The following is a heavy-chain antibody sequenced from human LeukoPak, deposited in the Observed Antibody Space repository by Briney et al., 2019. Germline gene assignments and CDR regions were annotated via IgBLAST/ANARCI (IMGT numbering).Heavy chain of an antibody. V-gene: IGHV1-46*01. J-gene: IGHJ5*02. Sequence: GSVKVSCKASGYTFTIYYMHWVRQAPGQGLEWMGIINPSGGSTSYAQKFQGRVTMTRDMSTSTVYMELSSLRSEDTAVYYCARDGEDSGSYYRGNWFDPWGQGTLVTVSS. D-gene: IGHD1-26*01. CDR1: GYTFTIYY. CDR3: ARDGEDSGSYYRGNWFDP. CDR2: INPSGGST.